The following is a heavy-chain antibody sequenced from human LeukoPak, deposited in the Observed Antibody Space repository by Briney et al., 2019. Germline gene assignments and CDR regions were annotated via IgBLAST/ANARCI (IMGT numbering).Heavy chain of an antibody. Sequence: GGTLRLSCAASGFTFSSYCMSWVRDAPGKGLEWVANIKQDGSEKYYVDSVKGRFTISRDNAKNSLYLQMNSLRAEDTAVYYCARSSSSAFASWGQGTLVTVSS. J-gene: IGHJ4*02. V-gene: IGHV3-7*01. CDR2: IKQDGSEK. CDR3: ARSSSSAFAS. CDR1: GFTFSSYC. D-gene: IGHD6-6*01.